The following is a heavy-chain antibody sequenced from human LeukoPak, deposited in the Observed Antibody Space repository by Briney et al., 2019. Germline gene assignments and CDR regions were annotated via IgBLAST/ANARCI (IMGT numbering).Heavy chain of an antibody. CDR1: GFTCSTYV. J-gene: IGHJ3*02. CDR3: ARLSSFAFDI. Sequence: GGSLRLSCAASGFTCSTYVMSWVRQAPGKGLEWLSLILHNGDSTYYADAVKGRFTISRDNSKNTLYLQMNSLRAEDTAVYYCARLSSFAFDIWGQGTMVTVSS. V-gene: IGHV3-23*01. D-gene: IGHD3-16*02. CDR2: ILHNGDST.